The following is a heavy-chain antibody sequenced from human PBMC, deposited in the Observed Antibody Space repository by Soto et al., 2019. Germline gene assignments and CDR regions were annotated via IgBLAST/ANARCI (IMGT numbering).Heavy chain of an antibody. CDR1: GFTFSSFW. Sequence: TGGSLRLSCATSGFTFSSFWMSWVRQAPGKGLEWVGKIKQDGSVIYYGDSVRGRFTISRDNAKNSLYVQMNSLGVEDTAVYYCARTMTTVVSRTDYYRMDVWGQGTTVTISS. CDR2: IKQDGSVI. J-gene: IGHJ6*02. V-gene: IGHV3-7*04. CDR3: ARTMTTVVSRTDYYRMDV. D-gene: IGHD4-17*01.